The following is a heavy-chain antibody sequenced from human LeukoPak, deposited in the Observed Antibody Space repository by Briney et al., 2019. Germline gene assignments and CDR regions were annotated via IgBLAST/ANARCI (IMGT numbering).Heavy chain of an antibody. CDR3: AFDIVGAQRFDP. CDR2: IIPILGIA. V-gene: IGHV1-69*02. Sequence: SVKVSCKASEGTFGAYSIDWVRQAPGQGLEWMGRIIPILGIANYAQKFQGGVTITADKSTSTAYMELSSLRSEDTAVYYCAFDIVGAQRFDPWGQGTLVTVSS. D-gene: IGHD1-26*01. J-gene: IGHJ5*02. CDR1: EGTFGAYS.